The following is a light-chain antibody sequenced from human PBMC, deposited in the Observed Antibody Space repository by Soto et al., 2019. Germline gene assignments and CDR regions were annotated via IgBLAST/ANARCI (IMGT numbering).Light chain of an antibody. CDR2: EVT. Sequence: QSVLTQPASVSGSPGQSITISCTGTSGDVGGHNYVSWYQQQPGKAPRLMIYEVTKRPSGVPDRFSGSKSGNTASLTVSGLQAEDEADYYCSSYAGSKNYVVFGGGTKLTVL. CDR3: SSYAGSKNYVV. V-gene: IGLV2-8*01. CDR1: SGDVGGHNY. J-gene: IGLJ2*01.